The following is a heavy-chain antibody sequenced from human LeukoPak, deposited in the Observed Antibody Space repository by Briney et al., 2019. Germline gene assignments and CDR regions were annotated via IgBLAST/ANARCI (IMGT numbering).Heavy chain of an antibody. J-gene: IGHJ3*02. CDR1: GFTFSSYS. Sequence: GGSLRLSCAASGFTFSSYSMNWVRQAPGKGLEWVSSISSSSSYIYYADSVKGRFTISRDNAKNSLYLQMNSLRAEDTAVYYCAREITGTTESAFDIWGQGTMVTVSS. CDR3: AREITGTTESAFDI. V-gene: IGHV3-21*01. D-gene: IGHD1-7*01. CDR2: ISSSSSYI.